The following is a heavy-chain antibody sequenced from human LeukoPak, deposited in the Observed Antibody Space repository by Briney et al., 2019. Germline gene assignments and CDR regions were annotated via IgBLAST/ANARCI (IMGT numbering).Heavy chain of an antibody. V-gene: IGHV4-61*02. J-gene: IGHJ4*02. CDR1: GGSISSGSYY. Sequence: SETLSLTCTVSGGSISSGSYYWSWIRQPAGKGLEWIGRIYTSGSTNYNPSLKSRVTISVDTSKNQFSLKLSSVTAADTAVYYCARHSTAMVTRFDYWGQGTLVTVSS. D-gene: IGHD5-18*01. CDR2: IYTSGST. CDR3: ARHSTAMVTRFDY.